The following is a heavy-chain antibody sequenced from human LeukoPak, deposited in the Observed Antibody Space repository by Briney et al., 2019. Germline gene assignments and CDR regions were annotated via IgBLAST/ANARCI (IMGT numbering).Heavy chain of an antibody. Sequence: GGSLRLSCAASGFTFSSYDMSWVRQAPGKGLEWVSFIRSDGGSTLYADSVKGRFTISRDNSKNTLYAEMTSLRAEDTAVYYCARDGGGGYNQIDFWGQGTLVTVSS. J-gene: IGHJ4*02. CDR1: GFTFSSYD. CDR2: IRSDGGST. D-gene: IGHD5-24*01. V-gene: IGHV3-23*01. CDR3: ARDGGGGYNQIDF.